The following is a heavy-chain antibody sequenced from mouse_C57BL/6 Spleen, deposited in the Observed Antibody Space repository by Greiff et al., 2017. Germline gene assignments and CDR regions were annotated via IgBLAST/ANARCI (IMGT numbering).Heavy chain of an antibody. J-gene: IGHJ1*03. Sequence: QVQLQQSGPELVKPGASVKISCKASGYAFSSSWMNWVKQRAGKGLEWIGRIYPGDGDTNYNGKFKGKATLTADKSSSTAYMQLSSLTSEDSAGYFSAPWDYGSPWDFDGWGTGTTVTVSS. D-gene: IGHD1-1*01. V-gene: IGHV1-82*01. CDR3: APWDYGSPWDFDG. CDR2: IYPGDGDT. CDR1: GYAFSSSW.